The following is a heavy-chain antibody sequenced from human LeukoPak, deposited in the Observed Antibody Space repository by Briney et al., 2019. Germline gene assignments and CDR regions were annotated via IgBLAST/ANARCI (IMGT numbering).Heavy chain of an antibody. CDR1: GFPFSSYW. D-gene: IGHD2-8*01. CDR2: IKQDGSEK. J-gene: IGHJ4*02. Sequence: GSLRLSCSASGFPFSSYWVSLGLQGSGKGLGGVANIKQDGSEKYYVDSVKGRFTISRDNAKNSLYLQMNSLRAEDTAVYYCARDDRLRPDDHWGQGTLVTVSS. V-gene: IGHV3-7*01. CDR3: ARDDRLRPDDH.